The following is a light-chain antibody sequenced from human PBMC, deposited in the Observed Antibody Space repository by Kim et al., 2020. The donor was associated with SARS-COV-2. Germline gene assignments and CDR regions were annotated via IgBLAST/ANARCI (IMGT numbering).Light chain of an antibody. CDR3: QQYGSS. J-gene: IGKJ5*01. Sequence: LSLSPGERATLSYRASQSVSSNYLAWYQQKPGQAPRLLIYGASSRATGIPDRFSGSGSGTGFTLTISRLEPEDFAVYYCQQYGSSFGQGTRLEIK. V-gene: IGKV3-20*01. CDR2: GAS. CDR1: QSVSSNY.